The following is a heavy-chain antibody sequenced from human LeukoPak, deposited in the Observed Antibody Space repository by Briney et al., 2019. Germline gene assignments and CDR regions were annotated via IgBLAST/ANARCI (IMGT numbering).Heavy chain of an antibody. CDR2: IDWDDDK. Sequence: SGPTLVKPTQTLTLTCTFSGFSLSTSGMCVSWIRQPPGKALEWLARIDWDDDKYYSTSLKTRLTISKDTSKNQVVLTMTNMDPVDTATYYCARTVSEVAAIHHHYYYYYYMDVWGKGTTVTVSS. CDR1: GFSLSTSGMC. D-gene: IGHD2-15*01. J-gene: IGHJ6*03. CDR3: ARTVSEVAAIHHHYYYYYYMDV. V-gene: IGHV2-70*11.